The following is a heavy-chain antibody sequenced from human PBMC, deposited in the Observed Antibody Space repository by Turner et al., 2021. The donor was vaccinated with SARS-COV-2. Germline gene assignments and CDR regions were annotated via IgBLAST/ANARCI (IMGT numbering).Heavy chain of an antibody. D-gene: IGHD4-4*01. Sequence: QLQLQASGPGLVKPSETLSLTCSVPGGSISSSSYYWGWIRQPTGKGPEWIGSVYYRGNTYYNPSLESRVTISVDTSNNQFSLKLNSVTAADTAVYYCARVKSTVTTYYYYYMDVWGKGTTVTVSS. CDR3: ARVKSTVTTYYYYYMDV. CDR2: VYYRGNT. CDR1: GGSISSSSYY. J-gene: IGHJ6*03. V-gene: IGHV4-39*01.